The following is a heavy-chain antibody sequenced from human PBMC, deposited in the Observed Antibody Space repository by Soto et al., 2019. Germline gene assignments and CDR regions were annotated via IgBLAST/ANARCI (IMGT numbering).Heavy chain of an antibody. D-gene: IGHD1-1*01. CDR2: LYTGTDT. Sequence: PGGSLRLSCAASGFTVSSTYLTWVRQAPGKWLEWVALLYTGTDTVYADSVKGRFTISRDSSKNTFYLQMNSLRAEDTAMYFCARSRYTGTNSGRFLDYWGQGSLVTVSS. J-gene: IGHJ4*02. CDR1: GFTVSSTY. CDR3: ARSRYTGTNSGRFLDY. V-gene: IGHV3-53*01.